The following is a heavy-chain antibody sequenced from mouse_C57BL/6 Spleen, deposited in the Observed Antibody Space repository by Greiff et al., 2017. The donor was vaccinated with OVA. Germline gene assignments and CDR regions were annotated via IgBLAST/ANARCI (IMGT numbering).Heavy chain of an antibody. V-gene: IGHV5-17*01. D-gene: IGHD1-1*01. CDR2: ISSGSSTI. Sequence: EVQLQESGGGLVKPGGSLKLSCAASGFTFSDYGMHWVRQAPEKGLEWVAYISSGSSTIYYADTVKGRFTISRDNAKNTLFLQMTSLRSEDTAMYYCARADYYGSSYGYFDVWGTGTTVTVSS. J-gene: IGHJ1*03. CDR1: GFTFSDYG. CDR3: ARADYYGSSYGYFDV.